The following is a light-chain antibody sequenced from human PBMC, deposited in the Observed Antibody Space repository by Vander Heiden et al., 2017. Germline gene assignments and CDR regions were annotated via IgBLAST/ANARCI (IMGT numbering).Light chain of an antibody. V-gene: IGKV1-39*01. CDR3: QQSDSTPIT. J-gene: IGKJ5*01. CDR1: QSISSY. Sequence: DIQMTQSPSSLSASVGDRVTITCRASQSISSYLNWYQQKQGKAPKLLIYAASSLQSGVPSRFSGSGSGTDFTLTISRLQPEDFATYYCQQSDSTPITFGQVTRLEIK. CDR2: AAS.